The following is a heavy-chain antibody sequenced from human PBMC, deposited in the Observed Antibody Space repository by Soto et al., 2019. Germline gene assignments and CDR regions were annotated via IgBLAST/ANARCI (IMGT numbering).Heavy chain of an antibody. V-gene: IGHV3-7*01. CDR1: GFTFGYYW. CDR3: AKWQSVVVVAAIFDY. J-gene: IGHJ4*02. D-gene: IGHD2-15*01. CDR2: IKWDASEK. Sequence: GGSLRLSCAASGFTFGYYWMSWVRQAPGKGLEWLATIKWDASEKKYVDSVKGRFTMSRDNAKNSVYLQMDSLRAEDTAVYYCAKWQSVVVVAAIFDYSGQGTLVTVSS.